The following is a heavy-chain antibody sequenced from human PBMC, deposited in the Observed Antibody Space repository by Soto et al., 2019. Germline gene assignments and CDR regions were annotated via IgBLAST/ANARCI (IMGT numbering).Heavy chain of an antibody. Sequence: ASVKVSCKASGGTFSSYAISWVRQAPGQGLEWMGGIIPIFGTANYAQKFQGRVTITADESTSTAYMELSSLRSEDTAVYYCARGIVATTEYYYYYGMDVWGQGTTVTVSS. CDR3: ARGIVATTEYYYYYGMDV. D-gene: IGHD5-12*01. J-gene: IGHJ6*02. CDR1: GGTFSSYA. CDR2: IIPIFGTA. V-gene: IGHV1-69*13.